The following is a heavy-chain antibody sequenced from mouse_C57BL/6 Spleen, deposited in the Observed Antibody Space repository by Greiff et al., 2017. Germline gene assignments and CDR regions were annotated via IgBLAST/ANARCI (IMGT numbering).Heavy chain of an antibody. J-gene: IGHJ1*03. V-gene: IGHV1-52*01. CDR3: ARGDSCGSSLWYFDV. Sequence: QVQLQQPGAELVRPGSSVKLSCKASGYTFTSYWMHWVKQRPIQGLEWIGNIDPSDSETHYNQKFKDKATLTVDKSSSTAYMQLSSLTSEDSAVYYCARGDSCGSSLWYFDVWGTGTTVTVSS. CDR1: GYTFTSYW. CDR2: IDPSDSET. D-gene: IGHD1-1*01.